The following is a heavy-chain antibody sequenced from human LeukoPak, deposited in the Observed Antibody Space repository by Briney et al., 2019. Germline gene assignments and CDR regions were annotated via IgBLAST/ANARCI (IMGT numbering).Heavy chain of an antibody. V-gene: IGHV4-59*01. D-gene: IGHD6-6*01. Sequence: SETLSLTCTVSGGSISTYYWSWIRQPPGKGLEWIGFLYYSGSTNYNPSLKSRVTISVDTPKNQLSLKMTSVTAAATAVYTCARSDVHWGQGILATVSS. CDR3: ARSDVH. CDR1: GGSISTYY. CDR2: LYYSGST. J-gene: IGHJ4*02.